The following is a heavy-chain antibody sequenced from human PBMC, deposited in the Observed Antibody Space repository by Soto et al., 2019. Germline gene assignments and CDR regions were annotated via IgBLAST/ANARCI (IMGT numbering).Heavy chain of an antibody. CDR3: ARELPPAVYKAFDI. Sequence: QVQLVQSGAEMKKPGASVKVSCKASGYTFTSYGISWVRQAPGQGLEWMGWISAYHGHTNYAQKLQGRVTMTTDTSTSTAYMELRSLRSDDTAVYYCARELPPAVYKAFDIWGQGTMVTVSS. D-gene: IGHD1-20*01. CDR1: GYTFTSYG. CDR2: ISAYHGHT. J-gene: IGHJ3*02. V-gene: IGHV1-18*01.